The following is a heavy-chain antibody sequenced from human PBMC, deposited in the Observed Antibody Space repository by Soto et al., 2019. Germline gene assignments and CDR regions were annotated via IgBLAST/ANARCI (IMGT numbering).Heavy chain of an antibody. V-gene: IGHV1-18*04. CDR1: GYTFTSYG. Sequence: GASVKVSCKASGYTFTSYGISWVRQAPGQGLEWMGWISAYNGNTNYAQKLQGRVTMTTDTSTSTAYMELRSLRSDDTAVYYCARAVDRFLEWSDSDYRGQGTLVTVS. CDR3: ARAVDRFLEWSDSDY. J-gene: IGHJ4*02. CDR2: ISAYNGNT. D-gene: IGHD3-3*01.